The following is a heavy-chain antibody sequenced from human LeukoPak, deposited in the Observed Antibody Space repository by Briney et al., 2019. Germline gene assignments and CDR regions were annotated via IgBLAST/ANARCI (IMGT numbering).Heavy chain of an antibody. CDR3: ARDLSGSYYSPSFDY. CDR1: GFTFSSYA. J-gene: IGHJ4*02. V-gene: IGHV3-7*01. Sequence: PGGSLRLSCAASGFTFSSYAMHWVRQAPGKGLEWVANIKQDGSEKYYVDSVKGRFTISRDNAKNSLYLQMNSLRAEDTAVYYCARDLSGSYYSPSFDYWGQGTLVTVSS. D-gene: IGHD3-10*01. CDR2: IKQDGSEK.